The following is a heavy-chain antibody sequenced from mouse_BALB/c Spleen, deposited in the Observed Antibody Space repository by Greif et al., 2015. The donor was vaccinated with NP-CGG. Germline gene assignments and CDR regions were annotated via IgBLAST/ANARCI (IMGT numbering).Heavy chain of an antibody. CDR2: IWAGGST. CDR3: ARDGDYGSSYVRTWFAY. CDR1: GFSLTSYG. J-gene: IGHJ3*01. Sequence: VKLVESGPGLVAPSQSLSITCTVSGFSLTSYGVHWVRQPPGKGLEWLGVIWAGGSTNYNSALMSRLSISKDNSKSQVFLKMNSLQTDDTAMYYCARDGDYGSSYVRTWFAYWGQGTLVTVSA. V-gene: IGHV2-9*02. D-gene: IGHD1-1*01.